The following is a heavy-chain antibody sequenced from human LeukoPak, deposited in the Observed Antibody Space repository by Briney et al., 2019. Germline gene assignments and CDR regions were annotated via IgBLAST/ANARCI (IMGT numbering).Heavy chain of an antibody. CDR2: IYHSGST. D-gene: IGHD3-22*01. CDR1: GYSISSGYY. Sequence: TASETLSPTCTVSGYSISSGYYWGWIRQPPGQGLEWIGSIYHSGSTYYNPSLKSRVTISVDTSKNQFSLKLSSVTAADTAVYYCAREDNYYDSSTIDYWGQGTLVTVSS. V-gene: IGHV4-38-2*02. J-gene: IGHJ4*02. CDR3: AREDNYYDSSTIDY.